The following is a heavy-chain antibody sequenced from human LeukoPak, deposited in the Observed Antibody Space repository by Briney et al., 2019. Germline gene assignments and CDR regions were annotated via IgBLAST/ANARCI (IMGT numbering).Heavy chain of an antibody. CDR1: GGSISSSSYY. V-gene: IGHV4-39*01. Sequence: SETLSLTCTVSGGSISSSSYYWGWIRQPPGKGLEWIGSIYYSGSTYYNPSLKSRVTISVDTSKNQFSLKLSSVTAADTAVYYCASEKEVAGYYWGQGTLVTVSS. D-gene: IGHD6-19*01. CDR2: IYYSGST. CDR3: ASEKEVAGYY. J-gene: IGHJ4*02.